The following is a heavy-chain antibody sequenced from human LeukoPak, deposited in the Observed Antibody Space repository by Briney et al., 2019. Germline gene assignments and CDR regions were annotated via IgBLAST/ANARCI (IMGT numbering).Heavy chain of an antibody. CDR3: ARYPSDQYYFDY. Sequence: GGSLRLSCAASGFTVSSNYVGWVRQAPGKGLECVSVIYSGGSTYYADSVKGRFTVSRDNSKNTLYLQMNSLRAEDTAVYYCARYPSDQYYFDYWGQGTLVTVSS. CDR1: GFTVSSNY. J-gene: IGHJ4*02. V-gene: IGHV3-53*01. CDR2: IYSGGST.